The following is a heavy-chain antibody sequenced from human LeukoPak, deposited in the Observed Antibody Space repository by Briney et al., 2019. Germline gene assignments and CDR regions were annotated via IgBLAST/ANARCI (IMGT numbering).Heavy chain of an antibody. J-gene: IGHJ5*02. CDR1: GYTFTSYD. V-gene: IGHV1-2*02. CDR3: ARARQGSGWYDR. CDR2: INPNSGGT. D-gene: IGHD6-19*01. Sequence: GASVKVSCKASGYTFTSYDINWVRQATGQGLEWMGWINPNSGGTNYAQKFQGRVTMTRDTSISTAYMELSRLRSDDTAVYYCARARQGSGWYDRWGQGTLVTVSS.